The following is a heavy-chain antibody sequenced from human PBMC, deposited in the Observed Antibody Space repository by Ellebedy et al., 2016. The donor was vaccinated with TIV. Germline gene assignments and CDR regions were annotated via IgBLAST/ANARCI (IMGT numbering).Heavy chain of an antibody. CDR2: INSDGSST. CDR3: ARGCGYSYGGDSYYYYGMDV. Sequence: GESLKISCAASGFTFSRYWMHWVRPAPGKGLGLVSRINSDGSSTSYADSVKGRFTISRENAKNTLYLQMNSLRAEDTAVYYCARGCGYSYGGDSYYYYGMDVWGQGTTVTVSS. V-gene: IGHV3-74*01. CDR1: GFTFSRYW. J-gene: IGHJ6*02. D-gene: IGHD5-18*01.